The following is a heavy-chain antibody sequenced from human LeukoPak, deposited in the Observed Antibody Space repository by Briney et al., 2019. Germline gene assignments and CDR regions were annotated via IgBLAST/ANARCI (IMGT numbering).Heavy chain of an antibody. V-gene: IGHV3-30*02. D-gene: IGHD3-3*01. Sequence: PGGSLRLSCAASGFTFSSYSMNWVRQAPGKGLEWVAFIRYDGSNKYYADSVKGRFTISRDNSKNTLYLQMNSLRAEDTAVYYCAKDFFRNTFWSGYYLDYWGQGTLVTVSS. J-gene: IGHJ4*02. CDR1: GFTFSSYS. CDR3: AKDFFRNTFWSGYYLDY. CDR2: IRYDGSNK.